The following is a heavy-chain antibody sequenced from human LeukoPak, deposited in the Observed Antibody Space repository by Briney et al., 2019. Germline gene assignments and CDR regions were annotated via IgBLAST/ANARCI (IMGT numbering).Heavy chain of an antibody. CDR1: GYTFTSYY. V-gene: IGHV1-46*01. D-gene: IGHD2-15*01. CDR3: AREGGDIVVVVAATGEGHFDY. Sequence: ASVKVSCKASGYTFTSYYMHWVRQAPGQGLEWMGIINPSGGSTSYAQKFQGRVTMTRDTSISTAYMELSRLRSDDTAVYYCAREGGDIVVVVAATGEGHFDYWGQGTLVTVSS. J-gene: IGHJ4*02. CDR2: INPSGGST.